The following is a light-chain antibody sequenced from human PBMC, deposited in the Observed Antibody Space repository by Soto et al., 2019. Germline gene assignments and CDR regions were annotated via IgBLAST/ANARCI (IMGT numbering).Light chain of an antibody. CDR1: QSLLYTNGYNY. CDR2: LSS. CDR3: IQPLYTPWT. J-gene: IGKJ1*01. V-gene: IGKV2-28*01. Sequence: DIVMTQSPLSLPVTPGEPASISCRTSQSLLYTNGYNYVDWFVQKPGQSPQLLIYLSSNRASGEPYRFSGRGSGTDFTLKISKVDAEDVSVYYCIQPLYTPWTFRQGTQMEIK.